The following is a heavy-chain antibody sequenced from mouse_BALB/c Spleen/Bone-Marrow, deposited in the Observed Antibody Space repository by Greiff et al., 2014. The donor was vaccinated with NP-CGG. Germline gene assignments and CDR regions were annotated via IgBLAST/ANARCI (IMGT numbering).Heavy chain of an antibody. J-gene: IGHJ1*01. Sequence: QVQLKESGAELVKPGAPVKLSCKASGYTFTSYWMNWVKQRPGRGLEWIGRIDPSGSETHYNQKFKDKATLTVDKSSSTAYIQLSSLTSEDSAVYYCARSHGYYPYWYFDVWGAGTTVTVSS. V-gene: IGHV1-69*02. D-gene: IGHD2-3*01. CDR3: ARSHGYYPYWYFDV. CDR2: IDPSGSET. CDR1: GYTFTSYW.